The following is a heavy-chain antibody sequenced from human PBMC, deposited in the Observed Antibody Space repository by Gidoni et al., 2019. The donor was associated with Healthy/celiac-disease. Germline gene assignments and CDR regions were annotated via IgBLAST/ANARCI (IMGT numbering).Heavy chain of an antibody. D-gene: IGHD1-26*01. V-gene: IGHV1-18*04. CDR2: TSAYNGNT. J-gene: IGHJ4*02. CDR3: ARDLRWWELLRGGFEFDY. Sequence: QVHLVQSGAEVKKPGASVQVPCQASGYTSTSSGISWVRQAPGQGLEWMGWTSAYNGNTNYAQKLQGRVTMTTDTSTSTADMELRSLRSDDTAVYYCARDLRWWELLRGGFEFDYWGQGTLVTVSS. CDR1: GYTSTSSG.